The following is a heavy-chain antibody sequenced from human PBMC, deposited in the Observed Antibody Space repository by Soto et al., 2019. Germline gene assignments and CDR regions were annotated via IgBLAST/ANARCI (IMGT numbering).Heavy chain of an antibody. CDR3: ARGGPLFDSSGYLPYNWFDR. Sequence: PSETLSLTCTVSGGSISSGGYYWSWIRQHPGKGLAWLGYIYYSGSTYYNPSLKSRVTISVDTSKNQFSLKLSSLTAADTAVYYCARGGPLFDSSGYLPYNWFDRWGQGTLVTASS. V-gene: IGHV4-31*03. D-gene: IGHD3-22*01. CDR1: GGSISSGGYY. CDR2: IYYSGST. J-gene: IGHJ5*02.